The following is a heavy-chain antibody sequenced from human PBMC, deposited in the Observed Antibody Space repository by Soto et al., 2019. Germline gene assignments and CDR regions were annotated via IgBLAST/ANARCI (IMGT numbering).Heavy chain of an antibody. CDR1: GFTVSSKY. Sequence: EVQLVESGGGLVQPGGSLRLSCAASGFTVSSKYMSWVRQAPGKGLEWVSLIQSGGPTYYADSVKGRFTISRDTSENTVHLPMDSLRAEDTAVYYCARDDVLCDGGRCYGGPLDVWGKGTTVTVSS. J-gene: IGHJ6*04. V-gene: IGHV3-66*01. CDR2: IQSGGPT. CDR3: ARDDVLCDGGRCYGGPLDV. D-gene: IGHD2-15*01.